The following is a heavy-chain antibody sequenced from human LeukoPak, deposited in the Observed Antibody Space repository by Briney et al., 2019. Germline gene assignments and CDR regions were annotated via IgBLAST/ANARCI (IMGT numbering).Heavy chain of an antibody. D-gene: IGHD6-6*01. CDR1: GGSFSGYY. CDR2: INHSGST. V-gene: IGHV4-34*01. CDR3: ASNRSSSD. J-gene: IGHJ1*01. Sequence: SETLSLTCAVYGGSFSGYYWTWIRQPPGKGLEWIGEINHSGSTNYNPSLTSRVTISVDTSKNQFSLKVSSVTAADTAVYYCASNRSSSDWGQGTLVTVSS.